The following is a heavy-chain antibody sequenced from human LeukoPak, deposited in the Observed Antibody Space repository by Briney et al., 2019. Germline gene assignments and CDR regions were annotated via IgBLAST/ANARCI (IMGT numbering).Heavy chain of an antibody. V-gene: IGHV4-39*01. CDR1: GGSISSRSYY. CDR2: NYYSGST. CDR3: ARQDRLGSPGPYFDC. Sequence: SETLSLTCTVSGGSISSRSYYWGWVRQPPGKGLVWIGRNYYSGSTYYNPSLKSRVTISVDTSKNQFSLKLSSVTAADTAVYYCARQDRLGSPGPYFDCWGQGTLVTVSS. J-gene: IGHJ4*02. D-gene: IGHD1-1*01.